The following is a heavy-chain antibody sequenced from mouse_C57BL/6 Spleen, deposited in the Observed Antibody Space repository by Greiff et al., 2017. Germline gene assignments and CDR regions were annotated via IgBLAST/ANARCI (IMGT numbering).Heavy chain of an antibody. CDR3: GLIYDYDPFAY. Sequence: QVQLQQSGPELVKPGASVKISCKAPGYAFSSSWMNWVKQRPGKGLEWIGRIYPGDGDTNYNGKFKGKATLTADKSSSTAYMQLSSLTSEDSAVYFCGLIYDYDPFAYWGQGTLVTVSA. CDR1: GYAFSSSW. CDR2: IYPGDGDT. J-gene: IGHJ3*01. D-gene: IGHD2-4*01. V-gene: IGHV1-82*01.